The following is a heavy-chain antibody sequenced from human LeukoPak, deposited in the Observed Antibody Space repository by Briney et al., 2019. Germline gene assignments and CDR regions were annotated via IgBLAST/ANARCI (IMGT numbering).Heavy chain of an antibody. V-gene: IGHV3-48*01. D-gene: IGHD3-22*01. CDR1: GFTFSSYS. CDR3: ARDWASSGYLFDY. CDR2: ISSSSSTI. Sequence: PGGSLRLSCAASGFTFSSYSMNWVRQAPGKGLEWVSYISSSSSTIYYADSVKGRFTISRDNAKNSLYLQMNSLRAEDTAVYYCARDWASSGYLFDYWGQGTLVTVSS. J-gene: IGHJ4*02.